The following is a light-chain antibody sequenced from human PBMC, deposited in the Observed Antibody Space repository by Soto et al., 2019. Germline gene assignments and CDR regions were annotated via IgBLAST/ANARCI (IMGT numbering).Light chain of an antibody. CDR3: QQYGSSPYT. CDR2: DAS. CDR1: QSVSFNY. V-gene: IGKV3D-20*01. Sequence: IVLTQSPGTLSLSPGERATLSCGASQSVSFNYLAGYQQKVGLAPRILIYDASGSATGTPDRCSGSGSGISFTITMGRLEPEDFAVYVCQQYGSSPYTFGPGTNLESK. J-gene: IGKJ2*01.